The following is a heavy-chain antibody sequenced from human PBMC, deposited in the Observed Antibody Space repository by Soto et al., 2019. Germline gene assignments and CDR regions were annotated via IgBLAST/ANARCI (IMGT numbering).Heavy chain of an antibody. J-gene: IGHJ4*02. CDR1: GFTFSSYG. Sequence: GGSLRLSCAASGFTFSSYGMHWVRQAPGKGLEWVAVIWYDGSNKYYADSVKGRFTISRDNSKNTLYLQMNSLGAEDTAVYYCARAQFDYYDSSGYSYWGQGTLVTVSS. CDR3: ARAQFDYYDSSGYSY. CDR2: IWYDGSNK. V-gene: IGHV3-33*01. D-gene: IGHD3-22*01.